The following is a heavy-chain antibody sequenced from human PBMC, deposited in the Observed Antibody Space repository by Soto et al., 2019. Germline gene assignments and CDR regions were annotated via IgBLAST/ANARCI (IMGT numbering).Heavy chain of an antibody. CDR2: ISGSGGST. Sequence: VQLLESGGGLIQPGGSLRLSCAASGITFSSYAMSWVRQAPGKGLEWVSVISGSGGSTYYADSVKGRFTVSRDNSKNTLYLQMNSLRAEDTAVYYCAKAVGPHYYDYWGQGTLVTVSS. CDR3: AKAVGPHYYDY. J-gene: IGHJ4*02. CDR1: GITFSSYA. D-gene: IGHD1-26*01. V-gene: IGHV3-23*01.